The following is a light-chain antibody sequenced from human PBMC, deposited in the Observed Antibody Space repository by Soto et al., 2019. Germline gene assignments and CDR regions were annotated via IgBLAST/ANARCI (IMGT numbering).Light chain of an antibody. CDR3: QQYNNWPPWT. CDR1: QSVSSY. V-gene: IGKV3D-15*01. Sequence: EIVLTQSPATLSVSPGERATLSCRASQSVSSYLAWYQQKPGQAPRLLIYDASTRATGIPARFSGSGSGTDFTLTISSLEPEDFAVYYCQQYNNWPPWTFGQGTKLEIK. CDR2: DAS. J-gene: IGKJ2*02.